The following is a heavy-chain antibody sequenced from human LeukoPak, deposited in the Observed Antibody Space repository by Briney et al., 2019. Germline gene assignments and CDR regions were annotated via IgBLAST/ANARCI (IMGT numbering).Heavy chain of an antibody. CDR3: AREDNWNYDY. CDR1: GYTFTGYY. Sequence: ASVKVSFKASGYTFTGYYMHWVRQAPGHGLEWMGWLNPNSGVTKYAQKFQGRVTMTRDTSISTAYMELSSLRSDDTAVYYCAREDNWNYDYWGQGTLVTVSS. V-gene: IGHV1-2*02. D-gene: IGHD1-7*01. CDR2: LNPNSGVT. J-gene: IGHJ4*02.